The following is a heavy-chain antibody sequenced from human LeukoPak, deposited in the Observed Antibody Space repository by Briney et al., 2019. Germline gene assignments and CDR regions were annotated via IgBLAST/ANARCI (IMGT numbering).Heavy chain of an antibody. D-gene: IGHD6-13*01. V-gene: IGHV4-34*01. Sequence: PSETLSLTCAVYGGSFSAYYWSWVRQPPGKGLEWIGEINHSGSTNYNPSLKSRVTISVDTSKNQFSLKLSSVTAADTAVYYCARGRRSSSWYGMRGFDPWGQGTLVTVSS. CDR3: ARGRRSSSWYGMRGFDP. CDR1: GGSFSAYY. CDR2: INHSGST. J-gene: IGHJ5*02.